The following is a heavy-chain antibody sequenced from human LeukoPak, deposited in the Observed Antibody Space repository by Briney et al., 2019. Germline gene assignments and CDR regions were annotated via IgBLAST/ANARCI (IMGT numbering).Heavy chain of an antibody. V-gene: IGHV4-34*01. CDR1: GGSFSGYY. J-gene: IGHJ4*02. D-gene: IGHD6-19*01. Sequence: SETLSLTCAVHGGSFSGYYWSWIRQPPGKELEWIGEINHSGSTNYNPSLKSRVTISVDTSKNQFSLKLSSVTAADTAVYYCARGQLGIAVAGTSHWGQGTLVTVSS. CDR2: INHSGST. CDR3: ARGQLGIAVAGTSH.